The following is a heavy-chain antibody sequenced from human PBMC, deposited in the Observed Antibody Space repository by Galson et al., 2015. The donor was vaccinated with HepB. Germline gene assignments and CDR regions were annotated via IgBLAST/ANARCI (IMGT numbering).Heavy chain of an antibody. Sequence: SLRLSCAASGFTFSRYWMIWIRQAPGKGLERVANINPGGSEKYYVDSVKGRFTISRDNAKNSLYLQMNSLRADDTAIYYCARDIEPPGIFLDHWGQGILVTVSS. J-gene: IGHJ4*02. CDR1: GFTFSRYW. CDR2: INPGGSEK. D-gene: IGHD6-13*01. V-gene: IGHV3-7*01. CDR3: ARDIEPPGIFLDH.